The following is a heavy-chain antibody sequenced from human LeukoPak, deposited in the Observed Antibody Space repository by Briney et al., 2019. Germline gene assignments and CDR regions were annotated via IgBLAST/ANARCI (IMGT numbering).Heavy chain of an antibody. D-gene: IGHD1-20*01. Sequence: SGPTLVNPTQTRTLHCTFSGFPLRTSGVGGGWIRQPPGEALESLALLDWDGDKRYIPSLRSRLTITKDTSKNQVVLTMTNMDAVDTATYFCADMEDNSRYDYWGQGTVVTVSS. J-gene: IGHJ4*02. CDR1: GFPLRTSGVG. V-gene: IGHV2-5*02. CDR2: LDWDGDK. CDR3: ADMEDNSRYDY.